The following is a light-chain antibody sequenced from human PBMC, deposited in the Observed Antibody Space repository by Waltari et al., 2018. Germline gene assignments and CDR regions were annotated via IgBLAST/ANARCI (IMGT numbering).Light chain of an antibody. V-gene: IGLV2-14*01. J-gene: IGLJ2*01. Sequence: QSALTQPASVSGSPGQSITISCTGTSSDVGGYNYFSWYQPHPGKPPQPMIYDVSKRPSGVSNRFSGSKSGNTASLTISGLQAEDEADYYCSSYTSSSTLVVFGGGTKLTVL. CDR3: SSYTSSSTLVV. CDR2: DVS. CDR1: SSDVGGYNY.